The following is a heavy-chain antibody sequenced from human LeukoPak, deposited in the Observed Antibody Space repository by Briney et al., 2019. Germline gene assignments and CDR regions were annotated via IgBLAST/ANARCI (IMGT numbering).Heavy chain of an antibody. CDR3: ARVSTVTANFDY. CDR1: GFTFSGHA. Sequence: GRSLRLSCGASGFTFSGHAMNWVRQPPGKGPQWVSGIDGSGSLTFYADSVKGRFTISRDNSENRLYLQMNSLRAEDTALYYCARVSTVTANFDYWGQGSLVTVSS. CDR2: IDGSGSLT. D-gene: IGHD2-21*02. V-gene: IGHV3-23*05. J-gene: IGHJ4*02.